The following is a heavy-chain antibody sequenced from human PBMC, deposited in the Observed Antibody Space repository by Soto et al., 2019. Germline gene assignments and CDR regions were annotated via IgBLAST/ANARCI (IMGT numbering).Heavy chain of an antibody. Sequence: PGGSLRLSCAASGYSFTTYYIHWFRQAPGQRLEWMGIINAGGGNTNSAQKFQGRVTITRDTSASTAYMELSSLRSEDTAVYYCARSPGGAASSGYWGQGTLVTVSS. V-gene: IGHV1-46*01. J-gene: IGHJ4*02. CDR1: GYSFTTYY. D-gene: IGHD6-13*01. CDR2: INAGGGNT. CDR3: ARSPGGAASSGY.